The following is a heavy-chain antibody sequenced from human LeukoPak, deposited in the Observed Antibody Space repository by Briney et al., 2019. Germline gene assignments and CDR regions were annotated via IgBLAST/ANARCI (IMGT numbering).Heavy chain of an antibody. D-gene: IGHD3-10*01. Sequence: SETLSFTCTVSGGSIGSHCYNWVRQPPEKGLEWIGCVYYSGSTNYNPSLKSRSVDTSKNQFSLNLNSVTAADTAVYYCARGVRLWSQGTLVTVSS. CDR1: GGSIGSHC. CDR2: VYYSGST. V-gene: IGHV4-59*11. J-gene: IGHJ4*02. CDR3: ARGVRL.